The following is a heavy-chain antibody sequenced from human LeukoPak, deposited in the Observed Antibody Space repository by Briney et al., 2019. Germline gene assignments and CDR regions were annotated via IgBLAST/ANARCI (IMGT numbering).Heavy chain of an antibody. V-gene: IGHV4-4*07. CDR2: IYTSGST. Sequence: PSETLSLTCTVSGGSISSYYWNWIRQPAGKGLEWIGRIYTSGSTNYNPSLKSRVTMSVDTSKNQFSLKLSSVTAADTAVYYCAGGYSSGWYGDYWGQGTLVTVSS. CDR3: AGGYSSGWYGDY. CDR1: GGSISSYY. D-gene: IGHD6-19*01. J-gene: IGHJ4*02.